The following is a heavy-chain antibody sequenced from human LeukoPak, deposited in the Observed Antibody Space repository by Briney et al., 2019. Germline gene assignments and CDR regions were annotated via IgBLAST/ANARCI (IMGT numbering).Heavy chain of an antibody. CDR3: ARESGLLRYPV. J-gene: IGHJ6*04. CDR2: IYYSGST. V-gene: IGHV4-39*07. D-gene: IGHD3-9*01. Sequence: PSETLSLTCTVSGGSISSSSYYWGWIRQPPGKGLEWIGSIYYSGSTYYNPSLKSRVTISVDTSKNQFSLKLSSVTAADTAVYYCARESGLLRYPVWGKGTTVTISS. CDR1: GGSISSSSYY.